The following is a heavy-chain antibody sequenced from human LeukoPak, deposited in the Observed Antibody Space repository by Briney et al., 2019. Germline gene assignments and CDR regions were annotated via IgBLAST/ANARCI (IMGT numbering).Heavy chain of an antibody. J-gene: IGHJ4*02. CDR1: GFTYNSHA. D-gene: IGHD5-18*01. V-gene: IGHV3-23*01. Sequence: GGSLRLSCVASGFTYNSHAMSWVRQAPGKGLEWVSGISANGANTYYTDSVRGRFTISRDNSKNTVYLQMSSLSAEDTVIYYCAKDQGFSYYYLDYWGQGILVTVSS. CDR2: ISANGANT. CDR3: AKDQGFSYYYLDY.